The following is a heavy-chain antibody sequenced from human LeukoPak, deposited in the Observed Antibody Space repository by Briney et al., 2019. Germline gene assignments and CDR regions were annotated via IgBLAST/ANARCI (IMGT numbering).Heavy chain of an antibody. J-gene: IGHJ3*02. CDR2: ISAYNGNT. Sequence: GASVKVSCKASGYTFTSYGISWVRQAPGQGLEWMGWISAYNGNTNYAQKLQGRVTMTTDTSTSTAYMELRSLRSDDTAVYYCAKNSGWYTGLDFGDAFDIWGQGTMVTVSS. CDR1: GYTFTSYG. V-gene: IGHV1-18*01. D-gene: IGHD6-19*01. CDR3: AKNSGWYTGLDFGDAFDI.